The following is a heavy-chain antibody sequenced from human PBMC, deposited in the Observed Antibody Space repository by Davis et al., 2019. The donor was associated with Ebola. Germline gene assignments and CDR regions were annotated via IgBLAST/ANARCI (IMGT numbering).Heavy chain of an antibody. J-gene: IGHJ6*02. CDR1: GYILTNHA. CDR3: ARLGTSADYYAMDV. V-gene: IGHV1-3*04. Sequence: ASVKVSCKASGYILTNHAMHWVRQAPGQRLEWMGWISTGNGNARYSQKFQGRVTITRDTSATTAYMELSSLRSEDTAVYYCARLGTSADYYAMDVWGQGTTVTVSS. CDR2: ISTGNGNA.